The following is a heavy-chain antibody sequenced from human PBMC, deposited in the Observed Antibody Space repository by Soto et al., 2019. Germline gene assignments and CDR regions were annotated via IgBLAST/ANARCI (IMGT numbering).Heavy chain of an antibody. CDR2: ISAYNGNT. V-gene: IGHV1-18*01. CDR3: ARDGRAYSSSADAFDI. CDR1: GYTFTSYG. D-gene: IGHD6-6*01. Sequence: QVQLVQSGAEVKKPGASVKVSCKASGYTFTSYGISWVRQAPGQGLEWMGWISAYNGNTNYAQKLQGRVTMTTDTSTSTAYKELRSLRSDDTAVYYCARDGRAYSSSADAFDIWGQGTMVTVSS. J-gene: IGHJ3*02.